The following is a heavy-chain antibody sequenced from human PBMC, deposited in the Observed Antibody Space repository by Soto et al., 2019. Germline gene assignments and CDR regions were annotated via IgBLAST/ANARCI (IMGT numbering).Heavy chain of an antibody. Sequence: GASLRLSCAASGFTFSSYAMHLVRQAPGKGLEWVSGISYDGSNKYYADSVKGRFTISRDNYKNTLYLQMNSLRAEDTAVYYCARAGLVVPAAIDLFYYYYGMDVGGQGTTVTVSS. J-gene: IGHJ6*02. D-gene: IGHD2-2*01. CDR1: GFTFSSYA. V-gene: IGHV3-30-3*01. CDR3: ARAGLVVPAAIDLFYYYYGMDV. CDR2: ISYDGSNK.